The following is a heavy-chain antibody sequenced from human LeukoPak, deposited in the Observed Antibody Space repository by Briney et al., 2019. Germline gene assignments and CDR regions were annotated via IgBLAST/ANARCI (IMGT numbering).Heavy chain of an antibody. J-gene: IGHJ6*04. D-gene: IGHD5-12*01. V-gene: IGHV3-48*03. CDR2: ISSSGSTI. Sequence: PGGSLRLSCAASGFTFSGYELNWVRRAPGKGLEWVSYISSSGSTIYYADSVKGRFTISRDNAKNSLYLQMNSLRAEDTAVYYCAREGNSGYDLDYYYGMDVWGKGPTVTVSS. CDR1: GFTFSGYE. CDR3: AREGNSGYDLDYYYGMDV.